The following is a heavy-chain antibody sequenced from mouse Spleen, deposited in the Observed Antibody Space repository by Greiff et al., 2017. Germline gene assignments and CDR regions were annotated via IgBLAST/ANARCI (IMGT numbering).Heavy chain of an antibody. CDR1: GFTFSDYG. Sequence: EVKVVESGGGLVKPGGSLKLSCAASGFTFSDYGMHWVRQAPEKGLEWVAYISSGSSTIYYADTVKGRFTISRDNAKNTLFLQMTSLRSEDTAMYYCARPGQLGLRGAMDYWGQGTSVTVSS. D-gene: IGHD3-2*01. J-gene: IGHJ4*01. CDR3: ARPGQLGLRGAMDY. CDR2: ISSGSSTI. V-gene: IGHV5-17*01.